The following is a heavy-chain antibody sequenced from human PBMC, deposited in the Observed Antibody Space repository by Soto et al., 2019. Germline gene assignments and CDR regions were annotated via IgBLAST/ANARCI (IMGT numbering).Heavy chain of an antibody. J-gene: IGHJ4*02. D-gene: IGHD1-26*01. Sequence: QVQLVESGGGVVQPGRSLRLSFAASGFTFSSYAMHWARQAPGKGLEGVAVISYDGSNKYYADSVKGRFTISRDNSKNTLYLQMNSLRAEDTAVYYCASFSREWELQAPIDYWGQGTLVTVSS. CDR1: GFTFSSYA. CDR2: ISYDGSNK. V-gene: IGHV3-30-3*01. CDR3: ASFSREWELQAPIDY.